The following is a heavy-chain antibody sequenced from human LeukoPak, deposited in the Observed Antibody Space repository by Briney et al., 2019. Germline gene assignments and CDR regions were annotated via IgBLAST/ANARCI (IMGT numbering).Heavy chain of an antibody. V-gene: IGHV4-39*07. CDR1: GGSITSNNYY. CDR2: IYFGRTT. D-gene: IGHD3-3*01. J-gene: IGHJ6*03. Sequence: TSETLSLTCTVSGGSITSNNYYWGWIRQPPGKGLEFIGSIYFGRTTYYTPSLKSRVTISIDTSTNQFSLMLSSMTAEDTAVYYCARSTYYNFWSGSYDYYYYMDVWGKGTTVTVSS. CDR3: ARSTYYNFWSGSYDYYYYMDV.